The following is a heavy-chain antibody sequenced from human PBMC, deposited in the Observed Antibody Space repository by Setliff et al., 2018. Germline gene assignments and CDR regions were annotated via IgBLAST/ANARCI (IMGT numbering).Heavy chain of an antibody. V-gene: IGHV4-4*08. CDR3: ARAPPNRYSGSYEYFYMDV. J-gene: IGHJ6*03. CDR1: GDSMNDNH. Sequence: SETLSLTCTVSGDSMNDNHWTWIRQPPGKGLEWIGYIYTSGGTNYNPSLKSRVTISVDMSKNQFSLKLSSVIAADTAVYYCARAPPNRYSGSYEYFYMDVWGKGTTVTVSS. D-gene: IGHD1-26*01. CDR2: IYTSGGT.